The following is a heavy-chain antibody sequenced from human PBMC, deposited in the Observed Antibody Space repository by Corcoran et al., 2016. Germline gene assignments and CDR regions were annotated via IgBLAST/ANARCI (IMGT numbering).Heavy chain of an antibody. V-gene: IGHV3-53*01. J-gene: IGHJ4*02. CDR2: IYSGGST. Sequence: EVQLVESGGGLIQPGGSLRLSCAASGFTVSSNYMSWVRQAPGKGLEWVSVIYSGGSTYYADSVKGRFTISRDNSKNTLYLQMNSLRAEDTAVYYCARDGSDSSGHNGFDYWGQGTLVTVSS. CDR1: GFTVSSNY. CDR3: ARDGSDSSGHNGFDY. D-gene: IGHD3-22*01.